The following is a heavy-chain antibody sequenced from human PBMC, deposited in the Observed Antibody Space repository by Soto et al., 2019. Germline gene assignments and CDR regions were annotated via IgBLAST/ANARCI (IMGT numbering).Heavy chain of an antibody. V-gene: IGHV3-11*05. CDR2: ISSSSSYT. Sequence: QVQLVESGGGLVKPGGSLRLSCAASGFTFSDYYMSWIRQAPGKGLEWVSYISSSSSYTNYADSVKGRFTISRDNAKNSLYLQMNSLRGEDTAVYYCARAGGYCSSTSCYPYYYYGMDVWGQGTTVTVSS. CDR3: ARAGGYCSSTSCYPYYYYGMDV. J-gene: IGHJ6*02. CDR1: GFTFSDYY. D-gene: IGHD2-2*01.